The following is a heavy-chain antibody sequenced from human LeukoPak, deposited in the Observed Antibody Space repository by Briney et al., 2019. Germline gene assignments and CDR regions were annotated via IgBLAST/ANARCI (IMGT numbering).Heavy chain of an antibody. Sequence: GRSLRLSCAASGFTFSSCGMHWVRQAPGKGLEWVAVIWYDGSNKFYADSVKGRFTISRDNSKNTLYLQMNSLRAEDTAVYYCAKDAYSSGWNYGMDVWGQGTTVTVSS. CDR3: AKDAYSSGWNYGMDV. V-gene: IGHV3-33*06. J-gene: IGHJ6*02. D-gene: IGHD6-19*01. CDR1: GFTFSSCG. CDR2: IWYDGSNK.